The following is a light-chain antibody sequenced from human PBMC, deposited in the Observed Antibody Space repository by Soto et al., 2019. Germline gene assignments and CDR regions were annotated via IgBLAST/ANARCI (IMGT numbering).Light chain of an antibody. CDR3: QQDNSMLS. J-gene: IGKJ4*01. Sequence: DIQMTQSPYSLSASEGDRVTITCQSSHDVSRNLNWFQQKPGEAPQLLIYDASNLERGVPSRCSGRGSGTDCTLTISSLQPEDVATYYCQQDNSMLSFGGGTEVEIK. V-gene: IGKV1-33*01. CDR1: HDVSRN. CDR2: DAS.